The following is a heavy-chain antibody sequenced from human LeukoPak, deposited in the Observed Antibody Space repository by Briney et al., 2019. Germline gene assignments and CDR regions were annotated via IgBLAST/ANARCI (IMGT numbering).Heavy chain of an antibody. Sequence: SETLSLTCTVSGGSISGYYWSWIRQPPGKGLEWIGYIYYSGSTNYNPSLKSRVTISVDTSKNQFSLKLSSVTAADTAVYYCARGLVVTAIPPDAFDIWGQGTMVTVSS. CDR2: IYYSGST. J-gene: IGHJ3*02. CDR1: GGSISGYY. D-gene: IGHD2-21*02. V-gene: IGHV4-59*01. CDR3: ARGLVVTAIPPDAFDI.